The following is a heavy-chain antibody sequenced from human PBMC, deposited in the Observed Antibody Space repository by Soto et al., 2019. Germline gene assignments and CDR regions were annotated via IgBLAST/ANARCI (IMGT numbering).Heavy chain of an antibody. CDR2: IVSDGSIT. D-gene: IGHD1-1*01. CDR3: ARDLNSIDY. V-gene: IGHV3-74*01. CDR1: GFTFSNYW. Sequence: EVQLVESGGGLVQPGGSLRLSCAASGFTFSNYWMHWVRQAPGKGLVWVSHIVSDGSITSYADSVKGRFTISRDNAKNTLYLQTNSLRAEDTAVYYCARDLNSIDYWGQGTLVTVSS. J-gene: IGHJ4*02.